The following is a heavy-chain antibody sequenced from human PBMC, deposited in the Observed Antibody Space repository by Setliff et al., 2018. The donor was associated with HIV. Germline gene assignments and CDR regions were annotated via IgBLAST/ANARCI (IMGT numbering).Heavy chain of an antibody. J-gene: IGHJ6*02. V-gene: IGHV1-3*04. D-gene: IGHD3-22*01. Sequence: GASVKVSCKAFGYTFSTCSIHWVRQAPGQRPEWMGWIHTGTGDTKYSQKFQGRVTMTTDTSTSTAYMELRSLRSDDTAVYYCAREIGDYYDSSGYYPPTDYYYGMDVWGQGTTVTVSS. CDR1: GYTFSTCS. CDR2: IHTGTGDT. CDR3: AREIGDYYDSSGYYPPTDYYYGMDV.